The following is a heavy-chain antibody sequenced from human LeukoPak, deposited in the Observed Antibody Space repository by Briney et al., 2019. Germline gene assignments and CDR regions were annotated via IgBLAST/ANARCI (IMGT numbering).Heavy chain of an antibody. Sequence: GSSVKVSCKXSGGTFSSYAISWVRQAPRQGLEWMGGIIPIFGTANYSQKFQGRVTITADESTSTAYMELSSLRSEDTAVYYCARDQLEGWFDPWGQGTLVTVSS. J-gene: IGHJ5*02. V-gene: IGHV1-69*01. CDR2: IIPIFGTA. CDR1: GGTFSSYA. D-gene: IGHD2-2*01. CDR3: ARDQLEGWFDP.